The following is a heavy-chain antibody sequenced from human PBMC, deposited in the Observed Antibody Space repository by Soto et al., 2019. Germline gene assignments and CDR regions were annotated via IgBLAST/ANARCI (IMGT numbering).Heavy chain of an antibody. D-gene: IGHD2-2*01. J-gene: IGHJ3*02. V-gene: IGHV3-21*01. Sequence: GGSLRLSCAASVFTFSRYCMNWVRQAPGKGLEWVSSISTTSTYTHYADSLKGRFTISRDNAKKLLYLQMDSLRAEDTAVYYCARDDGLSSTNVKAFDIWGQGTKVTVSS. CDR2: ISTTSTYT. CDR3: ARDDGLSSTNVKAFDI. CDR1: VFTFSRYC.